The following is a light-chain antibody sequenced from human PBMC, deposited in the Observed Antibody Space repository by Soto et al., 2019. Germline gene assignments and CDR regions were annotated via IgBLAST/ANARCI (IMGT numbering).Light chain of an antibody. CDR2: GST. V-gene: IGLV1-40*01. CDR1: SSNIGAGYD. J-gene: IGLJ1*01. CDR3: QSYDTSLSGARV. Sequence: QSALTQPPSVSGDPGQRVTISCTGGSSNIGAGYDVNWYQQFPGTVPRLLIYGSTNRPSGVPDRFSGSKSGTSASLAITGRQADDEAHYHCQSYDTSLSGARVFGTGTKVTVL.